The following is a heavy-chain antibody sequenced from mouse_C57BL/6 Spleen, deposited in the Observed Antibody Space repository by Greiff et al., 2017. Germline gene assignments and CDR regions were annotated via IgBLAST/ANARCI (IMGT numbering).Heavy chain of an antibody. D-gene: IGHD4-1*01. CDR1: GFTFSSYG. CDR3: ARLLTGMFDY. Sequence: EVKVVESGGDLVKPGGSLKLSCAASGFTFSSYGMSWVRQTPDKRLEWVATISSGGSYTYYPDSVKGRFTISRDNAKNTLYLQMSSLKSEDTAMYYCARLLTGMFDYWGQGTTLTVSS. J-gene: IGHJ2*01. V-gene: IGHV5-6*01. CDR2: ISSGGSYT.